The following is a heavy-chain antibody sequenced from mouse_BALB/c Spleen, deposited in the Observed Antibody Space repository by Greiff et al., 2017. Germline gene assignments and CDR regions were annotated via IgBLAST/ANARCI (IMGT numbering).Heavy chain of an antibody. V-gene: IGHV1S81*02. CDR3: TRSLDSSAWFAY. CDR1: GYTFTSYY. D-gene: IGHD1-2*01. CDR2: INPSNGGT. Sequence: QVQLQQPGAELVKPGASVKLSCKASGYTFTSYYMYWVKQRPGQGLEWIGGINPSNGGTNFNEKFKSKATLTVDKSSSTAYMQLSSLTSEDSAVYYCTRSLDSSAWFAYWGQGTLVTVSA. J-gene: IGHJ3*01.